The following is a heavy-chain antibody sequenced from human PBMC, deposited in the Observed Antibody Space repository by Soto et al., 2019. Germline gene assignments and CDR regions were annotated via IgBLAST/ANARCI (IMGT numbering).Heavy chain of an antibody. J-gene: IGHJ6*03. CDR2: MSGSGGST. Sequence: GSLRLSCAASGFTFSNYVMSWVRQAPGKGLELVSAMSGSGGSTYYADSVKGRFTISRDNSKNTLYLQMNSLRAEDTAVYYCAKEHTSAFAVHYMDVWGKGTTVTVSS. D-gene: IGHD3-10*02. V-gene: IGHV3-23*01. CDR1: GFTFSNYV. CDR3: AKEHTSAFAVHYMDV.